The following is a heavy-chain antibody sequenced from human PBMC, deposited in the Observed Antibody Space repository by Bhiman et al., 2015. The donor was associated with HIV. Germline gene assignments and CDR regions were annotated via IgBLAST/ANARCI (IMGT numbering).Heavy chain of an antibody. V-gene: IGHV3-21*03. Sequence: EVQLVESGGGLVKPGGSLRLSCAVSGFTLSGYVMHWVRQAPGKGLEWVSSISSSSTYIYYGDSVKGRFTISRDNAKNSLYLQMNSLRAEDTAVFYCAREPGGTTQGRFDYWGQGTLVTVSS. CDR2: ISSSSTYI. CDR1: GFTLSGYV. CDR3: AREPGGTTQGRFDY. D-gene: IGHD1-7*01. J-gene: IGHJ4*02.